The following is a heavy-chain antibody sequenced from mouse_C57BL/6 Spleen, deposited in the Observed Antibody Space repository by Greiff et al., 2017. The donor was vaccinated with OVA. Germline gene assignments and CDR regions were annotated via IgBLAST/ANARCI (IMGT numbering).Heavy chain of an antibody. D-gene: IGHD1-1*01. CDR1: GYTFTSYT. J-gene: IGHJ2*01. Sequence: QVQLQQSGAELARPGASVKMSCKASGYTFTSYTMHWVKQRPGQGLEWIGYINPSSGYTKYNQKFKDKATLTADKSSSTAYMQLSSLTSEDSAVYYCARFWTTVVATWDYWGQGTTLTVSS. CDR3: ARFWTTVVATWDY. CDR2: INPSSGYT. V-gene: IGHV1-4*01.